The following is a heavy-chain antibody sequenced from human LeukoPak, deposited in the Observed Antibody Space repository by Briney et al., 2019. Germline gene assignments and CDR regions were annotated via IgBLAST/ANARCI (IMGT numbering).Heavy chain of an antibody. J-gene: IGHJ6*02. CDR2: ISAYNDNT. Sequence: ASVKVSCKASGDTFTSYGISWVRQAPGQGLEWMGWISAYNDNTNYAQNLQGRVTMTTDTSTSTAYMELRSLRSEDTAVYYCARGQYYDSSGYRLYYYYYGMDVWGQGTTVTVSS. D-gene: IGHD3-22*01. V-gene: IGHV1-18*01. CDR1: GDTFTSYG. CDR3: ARGQYYDSSGYRLYYYYYGMDV.